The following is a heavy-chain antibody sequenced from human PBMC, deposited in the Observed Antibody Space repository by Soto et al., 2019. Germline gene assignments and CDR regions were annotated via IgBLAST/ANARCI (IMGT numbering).Heavy chain of an antibody. CDR1: GGSFSDNF. V-gene: IGHV4-34*01. J-gene: IGHJ5*02. Sequence: PSETLSLTCSVYGGSFSDNFWTWIRQPPGKGLEWIGEIKHSGSTNYNPSLKSRVTISVDTSKNQFSLKLSSVTAADTAVYYCARELFGRSVWFDPWGQGTLVTVSS. D-gene: IGHD3-10*01. CDR3: ARELFGRSVWFDP. CDR2: IKHSGST.